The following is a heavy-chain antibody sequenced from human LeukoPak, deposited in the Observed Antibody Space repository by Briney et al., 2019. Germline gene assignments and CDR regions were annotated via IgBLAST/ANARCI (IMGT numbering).Heavy chain of an antibody. CDR3: AKGTLWFGELLPPDY. D-gene: IGHD3-10*01. CDR2: ISGGGGST. V-gene: IGHV3-23*01. Sequence: GGSLRLSCAASGFTFSSYAMSWVRQAPGKGLEWVSAISGGGGSTYYADSVKGRFTISRDNSKNTLYLQMNSLRAEDTAVYYCAKGTLWFGELLPPDYWGQGTLVTVSS. CDR1: GFTFSSYA. J-gene: IGHJ4*02.